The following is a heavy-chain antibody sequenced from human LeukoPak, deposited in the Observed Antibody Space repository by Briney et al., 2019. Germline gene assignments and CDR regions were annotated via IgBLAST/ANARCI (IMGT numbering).Heavy chain of an antibody. Sequence: PSETLSLTCTVSGGSISSYYWSWIRQPPGKGLEWIGYIYYSGSTNYNPSLKSRVTISVDTSKNQFSLKLSSVTAADTAVYYCASKGIVGNWFDPWGQGTLVTVSS. J-gene: IGHJ5*02. CDR2: IYYSGST. CDR3: ASKGIVGNWFDP. D-gene: IGHD1-26*01. V-gene: IGHV4-59*08. CDR1: GGSISSYY.